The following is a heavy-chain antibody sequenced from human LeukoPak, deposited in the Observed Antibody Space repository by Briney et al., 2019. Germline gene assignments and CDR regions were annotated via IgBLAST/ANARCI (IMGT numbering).Heavy chain of an antibody. CDR1: GGTFSSYA. Sequence: ASVKVSCKASGGTFSSYAISWVRQAPGQGLEWMGGIIPIFGTANYAQKFQGRVTITADESTSTAYMELSNLRSEDTAVYYCARGLGYCSGGSCYGRYFDYWGQGTLVTVSS. CDR2: IIPIFGTA. J-gene: IGHJ4*02. CDR3: ARGLGYCSGGSCYGRYFDY. D-gene: IGHD2-15*01. V-gene: IGHV1-69*13.